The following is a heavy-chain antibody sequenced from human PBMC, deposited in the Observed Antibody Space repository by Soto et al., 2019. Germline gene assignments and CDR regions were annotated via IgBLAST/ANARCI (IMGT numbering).Heavy chain of an antibody. D-gene: IGHD6-13*01. J-gene: IGHJ4*02. CDR2: ISNSGSTI. CDR3: ALLNSSPFDY. V-gene: IGHV3-48*03. CDR1: GFTFSSYE. Sequence: GSLRLSCAASGFTFSSYEMNWVRQAPGKGLEWVSYISNSGSTIYYADSVKGRFTISRDNAKNSLYLQMNSLRAEDTAVYYCALLNSSPFDYWGQGTLVTVSS.